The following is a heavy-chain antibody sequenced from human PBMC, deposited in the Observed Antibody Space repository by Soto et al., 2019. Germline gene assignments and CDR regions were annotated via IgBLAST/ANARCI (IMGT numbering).Heavy chain of an antibody. J-gene: IGHJ5*02. V-gene: IGHV1-69*04. CDR2: IIPLLEIA. CDR1: GGTFSSYT. Sequence: QVQLVQSGTEVKKPGSSVKVSCQASGGTFSSYTISWVRQAPGKGLEWMGRIIPLLEIANYAQKFRDRVTITVDKSTNTAYMELSSLRSEDTAVYYCARDGTSAAVTAQNWFDPWGQGTLVTVSS. D-gene: IGHD1-1*01. CDR3: ARDGTSAAVTAQNWFDP.